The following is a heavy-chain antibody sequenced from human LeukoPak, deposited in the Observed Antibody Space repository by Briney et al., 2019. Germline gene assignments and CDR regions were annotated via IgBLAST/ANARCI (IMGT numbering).Heavy chain of an antibody. CDR2: ISYDGSNK. J-gene: IGHJ4*02. CDR3: ARDPGYSSGWYRYFDY. Sequence: GGSLRLSCAAPGFTFSSYAMHWVRQAPGKGLEWVAVISYDGSNKYYADSVKGRFTISRDNSKNTLYLQMNSLRAEDTAVYYCARDPGYSSGWYRYFDYWGQGTLVTVSS. CDR1: GFTFSSYA. D-gene: IGHD6-19*01. V-gene: IGHV3-30-3*01.